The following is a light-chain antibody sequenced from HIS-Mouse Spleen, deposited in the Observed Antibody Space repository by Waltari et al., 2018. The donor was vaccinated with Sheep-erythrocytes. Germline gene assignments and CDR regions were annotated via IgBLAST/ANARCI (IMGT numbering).Light chain of an antibody. CDR2: QDS. J-gene: IGLJ1*01. V-gene: IGLV3-1*01. Sequence: SYELTQPPSVSVSPGQTASITCSGDKLGDKYACWYQQKPGQSPVLVIYQDSKRPSGLPERFSCSNSGNTATLTISGTQAMDEADYYCQAWDSSIYVFGTGTKVTVL. CDR1: KLGDKY. CDR3: QAWDSSIYV.